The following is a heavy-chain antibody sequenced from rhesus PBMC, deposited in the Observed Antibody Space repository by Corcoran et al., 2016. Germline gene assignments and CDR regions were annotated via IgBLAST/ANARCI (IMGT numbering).Heavy chain of an antibody. J-gene: IGHJ4*01. CDR2: ISGSSGST. CDR3: ARSAATKHFDY. CDR1: GGATSSSY. Sequence: QVQLQESGPELVKPSETLSLTCAVSGGATSSSYWSWIRQPPGKGLEWIGYISGSSGSTTYNPSLKSRVTLSVDTSKSQLSLKLSSVTAADTAVYFCARSAATKHFDYWGQGVLVTVSS. V-gene: IGHV4S11*01. D-gene: IGHD6-25*01.